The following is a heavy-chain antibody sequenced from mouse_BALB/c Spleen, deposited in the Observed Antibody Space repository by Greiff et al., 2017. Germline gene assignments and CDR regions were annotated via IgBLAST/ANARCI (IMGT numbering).Heavy chain of an antibody. V-gene: IGHV5-9-3*01. J-gene: IGHJ2*01. CDR3: ASPKNWDYFDY. D-gene: IGHD4-1*01. CDR1: GFTFSSYA. CDR2: ISSGGSYT. Sequence: EVQLVESGGGLVKPGGSLKLSCAASGFTFSSYAMSWVRQTPEKRLEWVATISSGGSYTYYPDSVKGRFTISRDNAKNTLYLQMSSLRSEDTAMYYCASPKNWDYFDYWGQGTTLTVSS.